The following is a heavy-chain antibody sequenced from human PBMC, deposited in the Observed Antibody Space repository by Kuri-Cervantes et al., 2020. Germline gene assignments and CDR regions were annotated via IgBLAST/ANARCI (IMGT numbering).Heavy chain of an antibody. Sequence: GGSLRLSCAVSGGSISSSNWWSWVRQPPGKGLEWLSYISSSGNTIYYADSVKGRFTISRDNAKNSLYLQMSSLRADDTAMYYCARGTGGAPEVHTVSLGYWGQGTLVTVSS. D-gene: IGHD4-17*01. CDR3: ARGTGGAPEVHTVSLGY. V-gene: IGHV3-48*01. CDR2: ISSSGNTI. CDR1: GGSISSSN. J-gene: IGHJ4*02.